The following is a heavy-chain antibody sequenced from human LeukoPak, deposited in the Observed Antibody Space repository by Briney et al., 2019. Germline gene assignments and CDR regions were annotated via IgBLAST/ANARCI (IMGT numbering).Heavy chain of an antibody. CDR1: GYTFTGYY. Sequence: ASVKVSCKASGYTFTGYYMHWVRQAPGQGLEWMGIINPSGGSTSYAQKFQGRVTMTRDMSTSTVYMELSSLRSEDTAVYYCARDGSGYDYVLGYWGQGTLVTVSS. V-gene: IGHV1-46*01. D-gene: IGHD5-12*01. J-gene: IGHJ4*02. CDR3: ARDGSGYDYVLGY. CDR2: INPSGGST.